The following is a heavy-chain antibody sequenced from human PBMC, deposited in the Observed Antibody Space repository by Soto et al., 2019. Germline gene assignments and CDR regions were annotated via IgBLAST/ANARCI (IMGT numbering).Heavy chain of an antibody. J-gene: IGHJ5*02. D-gene: IGHD3-9*01. CDR1: GGSFSTYY. V-gene: IGHV4-34*01. CDR3: ARDDGTISRGWFDP. Sequence: QVQLQQWGAGLLKPSETLSLTCAVYGGSFSTYYWTWIRQPPGKGLEWIGEINQSGTTNYNPSLKSRVTLSIATSKYQSSLRLTSGTAADTAVYYCARDDGTISRGWFDPWGQGTLVTVSS. CDR2: INQSGTT.